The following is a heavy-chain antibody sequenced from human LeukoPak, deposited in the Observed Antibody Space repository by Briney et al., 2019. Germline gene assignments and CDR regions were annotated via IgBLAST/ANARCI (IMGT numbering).Heavy chain of an antibody. Sequence: GRSLRLSCAASGFTFDDYAMHWVRQAPGKGLEWVSGISWNSGSIGYADSVKGRFTISRDNAKNTLYLQMNSLRAEDTAVYYCAREVRYFALGDYWGQGTLVTVSS. CDR1: GFTFDDYA. D-gene: IGHD3-9*01. CDR3: AREVRYFALGDY. J-gene: IGHJ4*02. V-gene: IGHV3-9*01. CDR2: ISWNSGSI.